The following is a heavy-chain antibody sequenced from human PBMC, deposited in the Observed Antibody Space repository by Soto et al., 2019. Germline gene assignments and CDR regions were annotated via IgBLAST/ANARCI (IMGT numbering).Heavy chain of an antibody. V-gene: IGHV3-23*01. Sequence: PGGSLRLSCAASGFMFRRYAMSWVRQAPGKGLEWVSGISGSGGSTYYADSVKGRFTISRDNSKNTLYLQMNSLRAEDTAVYYCAKDHDFCSGVSCFPPRLFDYWGLGTLVTVSS. CDR2: ISGSGGST. J-gene: IGHJ4*02. CDR3: AKDHDFCSGVSCFPPRLFDY. D-gene: IGHD2-15*01. CDR1: GFMFRRYA.